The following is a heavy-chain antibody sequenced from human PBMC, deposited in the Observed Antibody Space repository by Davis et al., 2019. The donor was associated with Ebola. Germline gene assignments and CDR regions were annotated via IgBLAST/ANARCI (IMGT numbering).Heavy chain of an antibody. J-gene: IGHJ4*02. Sequence: GGSLRLSCAASGFTFSSYAMHWVRQAPGKGLEWVEVISYDGSNKYYADSVKGRFTISRDNSKNTLYLQMNSLRAEDTAVYYCAKAGWQLVPPFDYWGPGTLVTVSS. D-gene: IGHD6-6*01. CDR3: AKAGWQLVPPFDY. CDR2: ISYDGSNK. CDR1: GFTFSSYA. V-gene: IGHV3-30*04.